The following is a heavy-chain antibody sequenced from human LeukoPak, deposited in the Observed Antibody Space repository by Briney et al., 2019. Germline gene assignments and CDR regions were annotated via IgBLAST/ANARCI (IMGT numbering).Heavy chain of an antibody. V-gene: IGHV4-59*08. D-gene: IGHD3-22*01. CDR3: ARIVSDDSSGYYYYYYYGMDV. Sequence: SETLSLTCTVSGGSISSYFWSWIRQSPGKGLEWIGHNYYSGSTTYNPSLKSRVTISIDTSKNQFSLKLSSVTAADTAVYHCARIVSDDSSGYYYYYYYGMDVWGQGTTVTVSS. CDR1: GGSISSYF. J-gene: IGHJ6*02. CDR2: NYYSGST.